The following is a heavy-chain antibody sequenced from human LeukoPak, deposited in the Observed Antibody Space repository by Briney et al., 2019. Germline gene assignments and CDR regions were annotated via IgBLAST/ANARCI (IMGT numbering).Heavy chain of an antibody. D-gene: IGHD1-26*01. CDR3: ATVGPVLVPYSGSYWLDY. J-gene: IGHJ4*02. Sequence: GASVKVSCKVSGYTLTELSMHWVRQAPGKGLEWMGGFDPEDGETIYAQKFQGRVTMTEDTSTDTAYMELSSLRSEDTAVYYCATVGPVLVPYSGSYWLDYWGQGTLVTVSS. CDR2: FDPEDGET. CDR1: GYTLTELS. V-gene: IGHV1-24*01.